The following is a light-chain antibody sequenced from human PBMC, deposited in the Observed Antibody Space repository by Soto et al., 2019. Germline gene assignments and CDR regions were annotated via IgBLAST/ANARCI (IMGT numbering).Light chain of an antibody. Sequence: QSALTQPASVSGSPGQSITISCTGTSGDIGSYNRVSWYQQHPGKAPKLIIYEVTDRPLGVSNRFSGSKSGNTASLTIAGLQTEDEAEYYCSSYKNINTRTCVFGTGTKLTVL. CDR3: SSYKNINTRTCV. CDR1: SGDIGSYNR. CDR2: EVT. V-gene: IGLV2-14*01. J-gene: IGLJ1*01.